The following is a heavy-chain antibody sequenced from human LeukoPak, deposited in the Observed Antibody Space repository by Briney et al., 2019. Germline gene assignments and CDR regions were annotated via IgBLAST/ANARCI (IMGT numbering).Heavy chain of an antibody. J-gene: IGHJ4*02. Sequence: SVKVSCKASGGTFSSDTISWVRQSPGQGPEWRGGIIPNSGTTAYARSLQGRVTMTTDESASTAYMELSSLRSEDTALYYCARGASPFEDWGQGTLVTVSS. CDR3: ARGASPFED. CDR2: IIPNSGTT. V-gene: IGHV1-69*05. CDR1: GGTFSSDT.